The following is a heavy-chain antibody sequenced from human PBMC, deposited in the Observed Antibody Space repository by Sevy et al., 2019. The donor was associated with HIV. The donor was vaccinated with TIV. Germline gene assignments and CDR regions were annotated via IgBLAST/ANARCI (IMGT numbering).Heavy chain of an antibody. Sequence: GESLKISCAASGFTFSSYWMSWVRQAPGKGLEWVANIKQDGSEKYYVDSVKGRFTISRDNAKNSLYLQMNSLRAEDTAVYYCARDKGIVVVPAASWYYYYGMDVWGQGTTVTVSS. CDR1: GFTFSSYW. J-gene: IGHJ6*02. CDR3: ARDKGIVVVPAASWYYYYGMDV. V-gene: IGHV3-7*03. D-gene: IGHD2-2*01. CDR2: IKQDGSEK.